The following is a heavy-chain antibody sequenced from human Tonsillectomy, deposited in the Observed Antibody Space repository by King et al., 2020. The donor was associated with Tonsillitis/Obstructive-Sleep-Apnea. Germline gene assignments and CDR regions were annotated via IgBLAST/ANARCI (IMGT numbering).Heavy chain of an antibody. D-gene: IGHD5-24*01. Sequence: QLVQSGGGLVQPGGSLRLSCSASGFTFSSYAMHWVRQAPGQGLEYVSAISSNGGSTYYADSVKGRFTISRDNSKNTLYLQMSSLRAEDTAVYYCVKGLPSRDGYNWEGFDIWGQGTMVTVSS. CDR3: VKGLPSRDGYNWEGFDI. J-gene: IGHJ3*02. V-gene: IGHV3-64D*06. CDR1: GFTFSSYA. CDR2: ISSNGGST.